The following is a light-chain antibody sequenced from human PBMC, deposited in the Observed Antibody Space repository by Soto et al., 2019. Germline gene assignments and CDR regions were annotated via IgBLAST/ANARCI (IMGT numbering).Light chain of an antibody. V-gene: IGKV1-39*01. Sequence: DVQMTQSPSSLSASVGERVTITCRASHGVSTYLNWYQQKPGKVPKLLIYAASSLQGGVPSRFSGSGSGTDFTLTISSLQPEDFATYYCQQSFSAPWTFGQGTKVEIK. J-gene: IGKJ1*01. CDR2: AAS. CDR1: HGVSTY. CDR3: QQSFSAPWT.